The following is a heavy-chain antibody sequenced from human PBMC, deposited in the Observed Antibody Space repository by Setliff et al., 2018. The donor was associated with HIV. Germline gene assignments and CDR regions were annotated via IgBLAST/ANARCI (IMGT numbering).Heavy chain of an antibody. J-gene: IGHJ1*01. Sequence: SETLSLTCTVSNDSINYQYWAWIRQPPGKGLEWIGSIYYSGNTNYNPSLKSRVTISLDTSMKLFFLNVTSVTPADTAMYYCARGGSSGWYAVLHFKYWGQGTLVTVSS. CDR2: IYYSGNT. D-gene: IGHD6-19*01. CDR3: ARGGSSGWYAVLHFKY. CDR1: NDSINYQY. V-gene: IGHV4-59*11.